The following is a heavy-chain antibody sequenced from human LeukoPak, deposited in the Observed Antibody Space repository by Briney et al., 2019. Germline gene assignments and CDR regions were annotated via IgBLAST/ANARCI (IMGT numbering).Heavy chain of an antibody. Sequence: PSETLSLTCTVSGGSISSSSYYWGWIRQPPGKGLEWIGYIYYSGSTNYNPSLKSRVTISVDTSKNQFSLKLSSVTAADTAVYYCARVRSSLNFDYWGQGTLVTVSS. D-gene: IGHD3-10*01. V-gene: IGHV4-61*05. CDR1: GGSISSSSYY. CDR3: ARVRSSLNFDY. CDR2: IYYSGST. J-gene: IGHJ4*02.